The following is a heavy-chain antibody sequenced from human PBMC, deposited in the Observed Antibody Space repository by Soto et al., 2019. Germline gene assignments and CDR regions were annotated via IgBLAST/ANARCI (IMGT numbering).Heavy chain of an antibody. CDR2: INHSRST. V-gene: IGHV4-34*01. J-gene: IGHJ6*02. Sequence: PSETLSLTCAVCGGSYSGYYWSWIRQPPGKGLEWIGEINHSRSTNYNPSLKSRVTISVDPSKSQFSLKLSSVTAADTAVYYCARSPGNYEEAYYYAMDVWGQGTTVTVSS. CDR3: ARSPGNYEEAYYYAMDV. D-gene: IGHD4-4*01. CDR1: GGSYSGYY.